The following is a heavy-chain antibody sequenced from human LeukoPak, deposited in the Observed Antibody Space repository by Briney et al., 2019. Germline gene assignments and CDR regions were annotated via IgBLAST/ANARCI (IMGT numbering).Heavy chain of an antibody. D-gene: IGHD3-9*01. V-gene: IGHV1-46*01. CDR1: GYTFTSYY. CDR2: INPSGGST. Sequence: ASVKVSCKASGYTFTSYYMHWVRQAPGQGLEWMGIINPSGGSTSYAQKFQGRVTMTRDTSTSTVYMELSSLRSEDTAVYYCVALRYFDWPKWGEDYWGQGTLVTVSS. CDR3: VALRYFDWPKWGEDY. J-gene: IGHJ4*02.